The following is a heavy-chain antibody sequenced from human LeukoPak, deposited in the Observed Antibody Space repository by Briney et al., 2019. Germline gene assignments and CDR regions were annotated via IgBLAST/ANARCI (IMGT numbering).Heavy chain of an antibody. V-gene: IGHV7-4-1*02. CDR1: GYTFTSYG. CDR2: INTKTGTP. J-gene: IGHJ3*02. CDR3: ARRSPSADSFDI. Sequence: ASVTVSCKASGYTFTSYGISWVRQAPGQGLEWMGWINTKTGTPTYAQGFTGRFVFSLDISVTTAYLQISNLKAEDTAFYYCARRSPSADSFDIWGQGTMVTVSS.